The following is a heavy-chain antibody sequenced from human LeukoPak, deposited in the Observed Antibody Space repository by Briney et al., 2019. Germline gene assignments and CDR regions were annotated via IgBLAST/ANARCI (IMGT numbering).Heavy chain of an antibody. CDR2: IKQDGSEK. Sequence: GGSLRLSCAASGFTFSSYWMTWVRQAPGKGLEWVANIKQDGSEKYYVDSVKGRFTISRDNAKNSLYLQMNSLRAEDTAVYYCAKVAVSSRTRFDYWGQGTLVTVSS. D-gene: IGHD6-13*01. CDR1: GFTFSSYW. CDR3: AKVAVSSRTRFDY. J-gene: IGHJ4*02. V-gene: IGHV3-7*01.